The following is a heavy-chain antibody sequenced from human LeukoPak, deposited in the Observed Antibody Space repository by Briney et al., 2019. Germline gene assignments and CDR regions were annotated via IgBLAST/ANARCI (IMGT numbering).Heavy chain of an antibody. Sequence: VGPLILSCAASGLTFSSYAMHWVRQDPGNGLEWVAVISNDGIHQFYADSVKGRFTISRDNSKNTLYLQMNSLRTEDTALYYCAKEMGPFIHGDYWGQGAVVTVSS. CDR1: GLTFSSYA. V-gene: IGHV3-30*18. D-gene: IGHD2-8*01. CDR2: ISNDGIHQ. J-gene: IGHJ4*02. CDR3: AKEMGPFIHGDY.